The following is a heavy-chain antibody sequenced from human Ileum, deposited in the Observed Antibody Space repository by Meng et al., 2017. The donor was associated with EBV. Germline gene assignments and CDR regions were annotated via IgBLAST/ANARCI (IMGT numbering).Heavy chain of an antibody. CDR2: LIAVFDKT. D-gene: IGHD1-14*01. J-gene: IGHJ4*02. V-gene: IGHV1-69*13. CDR1: GGSFSTHT. CDR3: ARGRRNEPLCDY. Sequence: QVQLVQSGAGVRKPGSPVKVAFKTSGGSFSTHTFSWVRQAPGQGHEWMGGLIAVFDKTKAAPRFQDRVTFTADESTSTAYMELSSLTFDDTAVYFCARGRRNEPLCDYWGPGTLVTVS.